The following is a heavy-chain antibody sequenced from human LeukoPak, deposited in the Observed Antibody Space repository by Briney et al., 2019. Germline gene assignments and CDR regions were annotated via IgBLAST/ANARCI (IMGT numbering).Heavy chain of an antibody. Sequence: PGGSLRLSCAASGFTFDDYAMHWVRQAPGKGLEWVSGISWNSGSIGYADSVKGRFTISRDNAKNSLYLQMNSLRAEDTALYYCAKDGTGDLGDWFDPWGQGTLVTVSS. D-gene: IGHD7-27*01. CDR3: AKDGTGDLGDWFDP. J-gene: IGHJ5*02. CDR1: GFTFDDYA. V-gene: IGHV3-9*01. CDR2: ISWNSGSI.